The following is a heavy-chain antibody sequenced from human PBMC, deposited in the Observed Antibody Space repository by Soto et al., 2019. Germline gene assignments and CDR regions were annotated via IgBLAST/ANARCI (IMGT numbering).Heavy chain of an antibody. J-gene: IGHJ6*03. CDR3: AKNPLRFLEWAENYYYYMDV. CDR2: ISGSGGST. V-gene: IGHV3-23*01. D-gene: IGHD3-3*01. CDR1: GFTFSSYA. Sequence: EVQLLESGGGLVQPGGSLRLSCAASGFTFSSYAMSWVRQAPGKGLEWVSAISGSGGSTYYADSVKGRFTISRDNSKNTLYLQMKRLRAEDTAVYYCAKNPLRFLEWAENYYYYMDVWGKGTTVTVSS.